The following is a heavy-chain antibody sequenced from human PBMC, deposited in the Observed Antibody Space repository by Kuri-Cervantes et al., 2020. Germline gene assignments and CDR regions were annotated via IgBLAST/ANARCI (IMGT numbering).Heavy chain of an antibody. Sequence: GESLKISCAASGFTFSSYAMHWVRQAPGKGLEWVAVISYDGSNKYYADSVKGRFTISRDNSKNTLYLQMNSLRAEDTAVYYCARAGDSSGYYPISWFDPWGQGTLVTVSS. CDR1: GFTFSSYA. V-gene: IGHV3-30*14. CDR2: ISYDGSNK. J-gene: IGHJ5*02. CDR3: ARAGDSSGYYPISWFDP. D-gene: IGHD3-22*01.